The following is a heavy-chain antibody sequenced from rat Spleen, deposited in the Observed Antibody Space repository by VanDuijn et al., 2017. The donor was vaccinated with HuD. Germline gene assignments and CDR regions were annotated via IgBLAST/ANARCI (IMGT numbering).Heavy chain of an antibody. V-gene: IGHV2S63*01. CDR1: GFSLTDYS. J-gene: IGHJ3*01. CDR3: ARADRETYAHFDY. CDR2: IWTGGST. D-gene: IGHD1-6*01. Sequence: VQLKESGPGLVQPSQTLSLTCTVSGFSLTDYSVHWVRQPPGKGLEWMGVIWTGGSTAYNSLLNSRLSITRDISKSQVFLKMNSLQTEDTATYYGARADRETYAHFDYWGQGTLVTVSS.